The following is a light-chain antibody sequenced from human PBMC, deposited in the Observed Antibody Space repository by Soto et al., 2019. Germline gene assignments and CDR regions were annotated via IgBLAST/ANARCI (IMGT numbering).Light chain of an antibody. Sequence: QLIQFSSSMCAFVGDRAPFTRRASQPISSYLAWYQQKPGKAPKLLFYDASNLQSGVPSRYSGSGSGTEFTLTISSLQPEDFATYYCQQYNSYSPLTFGQGTKVDIK. CDR1: QPISSY. CDR3: QQYNSYSPLT. CDR2: DAS. V-gene: IGKV1-5*01. J-gene: IGKJ1*01.